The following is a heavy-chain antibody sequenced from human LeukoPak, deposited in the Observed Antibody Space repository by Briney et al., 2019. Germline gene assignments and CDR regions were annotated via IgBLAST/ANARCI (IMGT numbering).Heavy chain of an antibody. D-gene: IGHD3-10*01. J-gene: IGHJ6*02. CDR1: GFTFSSYW. Sequence: GGSLRLSCAASGFTFSSYWMHWVRQDPGKGLVWVSRINGDGSNTIYADSVKGRFTISRDNAKNSLYLQMNSLRAEDTAVYYCAREGWPRGIDYYGMDVWGQGTTVTVSS. V-gene: IGHV3-74*01. CDR3: AREGWPRGIDYYGMDV. CDR2: INGDGSNT.